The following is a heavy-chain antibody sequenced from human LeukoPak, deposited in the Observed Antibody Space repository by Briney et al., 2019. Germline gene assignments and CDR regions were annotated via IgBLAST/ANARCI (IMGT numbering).Heavy chain of an antibody. V-gene: IGHV3-23*03. CDR1: GFTFSSYA. CDR3: ARGPTGGWYGDLYYLDY. Sequence: GGSLRLSCAASGFTFSSYAMSWVRQAPGKGLVWVSRIYSDGITTDYADSVKGRFTISRDNSKNTLYLQMNSLRAEDTAVYYCARGPTGGWYGDLYYLDYWGQGALVTVSS. D-gene: IGHD6-19*01. CDR2: IYSDGITT. J-gene: IGHJ4*02.